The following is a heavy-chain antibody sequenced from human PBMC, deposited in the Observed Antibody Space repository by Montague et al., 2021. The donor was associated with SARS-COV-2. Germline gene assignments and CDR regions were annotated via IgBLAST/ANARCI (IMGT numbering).Heavy chain of an antibody. CDR1: GGSINSGGYS. Sequence: TLSLTCAVSGGSINSGGYSWSWIRQSPGKGLEWIGYILHSGSTYYNPSLWSRVTISVDRSKSQFSLNLTSMTAADTAVYFCARAASPRGAFDFWGQGTVVTVSS. D-gene: IGHD3-10*01. CDR2: ILHSGST. V-gene: IGHV4-30-2*06. CDR3: ARAASPRGAFDF. J-gene: IGHJ3*01.